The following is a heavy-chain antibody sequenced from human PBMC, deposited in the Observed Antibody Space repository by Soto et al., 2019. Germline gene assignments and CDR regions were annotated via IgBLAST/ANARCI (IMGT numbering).Heavy chain of an antibody. CDR2: MNHNIRTT. CDR1: GYTFTSYD. J-gene: IGHJ6*03. V-gene: IGHV1-8*01. Sequence: QVQLVQSGAEVKKPGASVKVSCKASGYTFTSYDINWVRQATGQGLEWMGCMNHNIRTTGYAQKFQGKVTMTRNTSISTAYMELSSLRSEDTAVYYCARGRWSVVVPAAMLGYYYYYMDGWGKGTTVTVAS. D-gene: IGHD2-2*01. CDR3: ARGRWSVVVPAAMLGYYYYYMDG.